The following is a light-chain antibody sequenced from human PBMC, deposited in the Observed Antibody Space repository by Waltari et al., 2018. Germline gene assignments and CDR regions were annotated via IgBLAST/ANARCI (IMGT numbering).Light chain of an antibody. CDR1: QAIGNN. CDR2: TAS. Sequence: DIQMTQSPSPLSASVGDRVTIPCRASQAIGNNLGWYQQKPGKAPKRLIYTASSLQSGVPSRFSGSGSGTEFSLTISSLQPEDSATYYCLLHKTYPPLTFGGGTKVEIK. CDR3: LLHKTYPPLT. V-gene: IGKV1-17*01. J-gene: IGKJ4*01.